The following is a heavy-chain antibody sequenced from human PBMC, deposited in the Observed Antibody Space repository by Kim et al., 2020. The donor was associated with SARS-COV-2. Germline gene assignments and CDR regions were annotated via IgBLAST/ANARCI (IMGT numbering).Heavy chain of an antibody. J-gene: IGHJ4*02. CDR2: GT. CDR3: AVGSGSYYPY. V-gene: IGHV1-2*04. D-gene: IGHD3-10*01. Sequence: GTNYAQKFQGWVTMTRDTSISTAYMELSRLRSDDTAVYYCAVGSGSYYPYWGQGTLVTVSS.